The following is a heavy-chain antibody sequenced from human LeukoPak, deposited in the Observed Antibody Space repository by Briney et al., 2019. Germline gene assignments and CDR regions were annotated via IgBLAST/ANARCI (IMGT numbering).Heavy chain of an antibody. CDR2: MNPNSGNT. J-gene: IGHJ4*02. D-gene: IGHD5-12*01. V-gene: IGHV1-8*01. CDR3: ARTAGQYSGYRWGFDDY. CDR1: GYTFTSYD. Sequence: ASVKVSCKASGYTFTSYDINWVRQATGQGLEWMGWMNPNSGNTGYAQKFQGRVTMTRNTSISTAYMELSSLRSEDTAVYYCARTAGQYSGYRWGFDDYWGQGTLVTVSS.